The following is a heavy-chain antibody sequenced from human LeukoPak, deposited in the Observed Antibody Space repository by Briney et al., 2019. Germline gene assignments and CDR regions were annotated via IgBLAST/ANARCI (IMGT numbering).Heavy chain of an antibody. J-gene: IGHJ4*02. CDR1: GGTFSSYA. CDR2: IIPIFGTA. D-gene: IGHD2-21*01. V-gene: IGHV1-69*13. CDR3: ANQDCGGDCSFDY. Sequence: GASVKVSCKASGGTFSSYAISWVRQAPGQGLEWMGGIIPIFGTANYAQKFQGRVTITADESTSTAYMELSSLRSEDTAVYYCANQDCGGDCSFDYWGQGTLVTVSS.